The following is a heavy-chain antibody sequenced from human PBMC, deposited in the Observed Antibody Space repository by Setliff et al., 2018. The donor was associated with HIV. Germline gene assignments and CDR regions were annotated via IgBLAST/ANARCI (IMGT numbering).Heavy chain of an antibody. J-gene: IGHJ4*02. D-gene: IGHD2-8*01. CDR1: GFSFTNYW. CDR3: VRSGKVGELYGF. Sequence: GESLKISCQGSGFSFTNYWVGWVRQMPGKGLEWVGIIYPSDSATTYSPPFHGQVAMSVDITVATAFLQWTNLRASDTATYYCVRSGKVGELYGFWGQGTPVTVSS. CDR2: IYPSDSAT. V-gene: IGHV5-51*01.